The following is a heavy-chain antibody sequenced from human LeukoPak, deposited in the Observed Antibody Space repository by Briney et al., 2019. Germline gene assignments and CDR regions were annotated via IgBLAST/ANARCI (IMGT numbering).Heavy chain of an antibody. CDR1: GGTFSSYA. CDR3: ATPSLRYFDTTGGFDY. CDR2: IIPIFGTA. Sequence: ASVKVSCKASGGTFSSYAISWVRQAPGQGLEWMGGIIPIFGTANYAQKFQGRVTITADESTSTAYMELSSLRSEDTAVYYCATPSLRYFDTTGGFDYWGQGTLVTVSS. V-gene: IGHV1-69*13. D-gene: IGHD3-9*01. J-gene: IGHJ4*02.